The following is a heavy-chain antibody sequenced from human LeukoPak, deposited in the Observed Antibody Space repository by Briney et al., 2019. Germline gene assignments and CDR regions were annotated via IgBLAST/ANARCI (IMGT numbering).Heavy chain of an antibody. CDR3: ARGLSDSSGYSDDAFDI. CDR1: GFTVSSNY. V-gene: IGHV3-53*04. Sequence: PGGSLRLSCAASGFTVSSNYMSWVRQAPGKGLEWVSVIYSSGSTYYADSVKGRFTISRHNSKNTLYLQMNSLRAEDTAVYYCARGLSDSSGYSDDAFDIWGQGTMVTVSS. CDR2: IYSSGST. D-gene: IGHD3-22*01. J-gene: IGHJ3*02.